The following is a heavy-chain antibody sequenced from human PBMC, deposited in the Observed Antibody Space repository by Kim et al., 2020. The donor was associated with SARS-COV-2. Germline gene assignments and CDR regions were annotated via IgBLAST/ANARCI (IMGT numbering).Heavy chain of an antibody. D-gene: IGHD3-9*01. Sequence: GGSLRLSCAASGFSFSSYAMSWVRQAPGKGLEWVSTFSGSGGSTYYAGSVKGRFTISRDNSKNTLYLQMNSLTAEDTAVYYCAKSMYFDWLSYFDHWGQGTLVTVSS. CDR1: GFSFSSYA. CDR2: FSGSGGST. V-gene: IGHV3-23*01. CDR3: AKSMYFDWLSYFDH. J-gene: IGHJ4*02.